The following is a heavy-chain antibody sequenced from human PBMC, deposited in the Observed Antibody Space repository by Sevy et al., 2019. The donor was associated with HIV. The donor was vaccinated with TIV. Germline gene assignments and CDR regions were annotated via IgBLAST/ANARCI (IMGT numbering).Heavy chain of an antibody. CDR1: GGSISSYY. Sequence: SETLYLTCTVSGGSISSYYWSWIRHPPGKGLEWIGYIYYSGSTNYNPSLKSRVTISVDTSKNQFSLKLSSVTAADTAVYYCASAGTYYYDRGVDYWGQGTLVTVSS. D-gene: IGHD3-22*01. CDR3: ASAGTYYYDRGVDY. CDR2: IYYSGST. J-gene: IGHJ4*02. V-gene: IGHV4-59*01.